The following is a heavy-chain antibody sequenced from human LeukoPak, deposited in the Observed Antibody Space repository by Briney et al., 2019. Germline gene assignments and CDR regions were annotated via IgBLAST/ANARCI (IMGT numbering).Heavy chain of an antibody. CDR1: GFTFSSYA. D-gene: IGHD6-19*01. CDR2: ISGSGGST. CDR3: AKDPYSSGWYFWFDP. J-gene: IGHJ5*02. V-gene: IGHV3-23*01. Sequence: GGSLRLSCAASGFTFSSYAMSWVRKAPGKGLEWVSAISGSGGSTYYADSVKGRFTISRDNSKNTLYLQMNSLRAEDTAVYYCAKDPYSSGWYFWFDPWGQGTLVTVSS.